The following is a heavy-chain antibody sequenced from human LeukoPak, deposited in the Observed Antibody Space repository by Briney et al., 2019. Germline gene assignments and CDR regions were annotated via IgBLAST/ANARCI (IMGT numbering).Heavy chain of an antibody. CDR3: ASFRYSSGWSDY. V-gene: IGHV4-34*01. CDR2: IYHSGST. CDR1: GGSFSGYY. J-gene: IGHJ4*02. D-gene: IGHD6-19*01. Sequence: SETLSLTCAVYGGSFSGYYWSWIRQPPGKGLEWIGEIYHSGSTNYNPSLKSRVTISVDKSKNQFSLKLSSVTAADTAVYYCASFRYSSGWSDYWGQGTLVTVSS.